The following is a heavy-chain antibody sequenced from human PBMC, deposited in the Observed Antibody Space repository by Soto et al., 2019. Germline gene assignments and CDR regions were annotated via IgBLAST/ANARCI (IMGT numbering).Heavy chain of an antibody. V-gene: IGHV4-59*01. CDR1: GGSISSYY. Sequence: QVQLQESGPGLVKPSETLSLTRTVSGGSISSYYWSWIRQPPGKGLEWIGYIYYSGSTNYNPSLKSRVTISVDTSKNQFSLKLSSVTAADTAVYYCARVPGAGIDYWGQGTLVTVSS. CDR3: ARVPGAGIDY. D-gene: IGHD3-10*01. J-gene: IGHJ4*02. CDR2: IYYSGST.